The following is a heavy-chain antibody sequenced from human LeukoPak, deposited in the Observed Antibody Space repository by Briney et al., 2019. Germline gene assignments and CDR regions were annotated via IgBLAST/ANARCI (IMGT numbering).Heavy chain of an antibody. J-gene: IGHJ3*02. Sequence: ASVKVSCKASGYTFTSYYMHWVRQAPGQGLERMGIINPSGGSTSYAQKFQGRVTMTRDMSTSTVYMELSSLRSEDTAVYYCARGRELERMETSDAFDIWGQGTMVTVSS. CDR2: INPSGGST. V-gene: IGHV1-46*01. D-gene: IGHD1-1*01. CDR1: GYTFTSYY. CDR3: ARGRELERMETSDAFDI.